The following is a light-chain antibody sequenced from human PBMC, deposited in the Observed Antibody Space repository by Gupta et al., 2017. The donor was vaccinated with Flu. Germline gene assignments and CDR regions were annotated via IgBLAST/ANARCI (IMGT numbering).Light chain of an antibody. CDR3: RQGAHWPSA. J-gene: IGKJ1*01. CDR1: QGLVYSDENTY. Sequence: VTLGQPASISCRSSQGLVYSDENTYLHGFQQRPGQSPRRLIYQVSYRDSGVPDRLSGSGSGTDFTLKISRVEAEDVGIYFCRQGAHWPSAFGQGTTVEIK. V-gene: IGKV2-30*01. CDR2: QVS.